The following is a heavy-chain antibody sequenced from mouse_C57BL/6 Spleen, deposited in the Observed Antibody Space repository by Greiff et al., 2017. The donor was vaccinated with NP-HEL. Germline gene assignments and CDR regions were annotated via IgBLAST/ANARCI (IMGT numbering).Heavy chain of an antibody. J-gene: IGHJ2*01. D-gene: IGHD2-4*01. CDR3: AREGYDYDGSYYFDY. V-gene: IGHV1-82*01. CDR2: IYPGDGDT. Sequence: QVQLQQSGPELVKPGASVKISCKASGYAFSSSWMNWVKQRPGKGLEWIGRIYPGDGDTNYNGKFKGKATLTADKSSSTAYMQLSSLTSEDSAVYFCAREGYDYDGSYYFDYWGQGTTLTVSS. CDR1: GYAFSSSW.